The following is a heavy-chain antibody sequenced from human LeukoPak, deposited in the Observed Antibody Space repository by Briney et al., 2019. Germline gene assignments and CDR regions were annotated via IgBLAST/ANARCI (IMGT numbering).Heavy chain of an antibody. D-gene: IGHD1-14*01. Sequence: GASVTVSFTTSGYTFTTYGVSWVRQAPGHGLEWMGWVSGYTGNTNYAERFQGRVTMTIDASTSTVYMELTNLRSDDTAVYFCARGEVSASLYYFDFWGQGTLVTVS. V-gene: IGHV1-18*01. J-gene: IGHJ4*02. CDR3: ARGEVSASLYYFDF. CDR1: GYTFTTYG. CDR2: VSGYTGNT.